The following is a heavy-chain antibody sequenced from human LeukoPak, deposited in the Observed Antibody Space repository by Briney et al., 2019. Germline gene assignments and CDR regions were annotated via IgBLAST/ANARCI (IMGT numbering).Heavy chain of an antibody. CDR3: ARDRGVVGASLYYFDY. D-gene: IGHD1-26*01. CDR2: INPISGGT. Sequence: GASVKVSCRASRYTFTGYYIHWVRQAPGQGLEWMGSINPISGGTDYAQKFQGRVTMTRDTSISTAYMELSSLRSDDMAVYYCARDRGVVGASLYYFDYWGQGTLVTVSS. J-gene: IGHJ4*02. V-gene: IGHV1-2*02. CDR1: RYTFTGYY.